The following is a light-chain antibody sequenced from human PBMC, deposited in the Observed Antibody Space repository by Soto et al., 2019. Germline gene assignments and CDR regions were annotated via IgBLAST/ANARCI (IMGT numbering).Light chain of an antibody. CDR2: GAS. Sequence: EIVMTQSPATLSVSPGERATLSCRASQSVSSSLAWFQQKPGQAPRLLIYGASTRATGIPARFSGSGSGTEFTLTISSLQSEDFAVYYCQQYNSWRTFGQGTKVEIK. J-gene: IGKJ1*01. CDR3: QQYNSWRT. V-gene: IGKV3-15*01. CDR1: QSVSSS.